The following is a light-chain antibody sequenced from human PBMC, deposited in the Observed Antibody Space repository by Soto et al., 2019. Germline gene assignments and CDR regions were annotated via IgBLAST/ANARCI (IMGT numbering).Light chain of an antibody. J-gene: IGLJ2*01. CDR1: KLGDKY. CDR2: QDS. CDR3: QAWDSSTAVV. V-gene: IGLV3-1*01. Sequence: SYELTQPPSVSVSPGQTASITCSGDKLGDKYVCWYQQKPGQSPVVVIYQDSKRPSGIPERFSGSNSGNTATLNIRGTQAMDEADYYCQAWDSSTAVVFGGGTKLTVL.